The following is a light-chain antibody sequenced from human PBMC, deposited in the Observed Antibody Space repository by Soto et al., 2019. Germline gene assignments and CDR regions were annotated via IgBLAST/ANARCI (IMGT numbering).Light chain of an antibody. CDR3: PQRGNWPFT. V-gene: IGKV3-11*01. Sequence: EIVLTQSPATLSLSPGARATLSCRASQSISSYLAWYQQKPDQAPRLLIYDASNRATGIPARFRGSGSGTDFTPTIRSLEPEAFAVCYCPQRGNWPFTFGPGNKVDIK. CDR1: QSISSY. CDR2: DAS. J-gene: IGKJ3*01.